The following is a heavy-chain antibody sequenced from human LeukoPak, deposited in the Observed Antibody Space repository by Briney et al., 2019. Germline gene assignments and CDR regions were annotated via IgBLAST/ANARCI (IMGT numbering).Heavy chain of an antibody. CDR1: GYTFTSYG. CDR2: ISPYNGHT. J-gene: IGHJ4*02. V-gene: IGHV1-18*01. Sequence: GASVKVSCKASGYTFTSYGISWVRQAPGQGLEWMGWISPYNGHTNYAQKVQGRVTMTTDTSTTTAYMELRSLRSDDTAVYYCATDRGTVTTFDYWGQGTLVTVSS. CDR3: ATDRGTVTTFDY. D-gene: IGHD4-17*01.